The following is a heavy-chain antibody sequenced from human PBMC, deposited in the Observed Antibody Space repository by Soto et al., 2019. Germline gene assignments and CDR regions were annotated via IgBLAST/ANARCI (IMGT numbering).Heavy chain of an antibody. V-gene: IGHV4-39*01. CDR1: GGSISSSSYY. D-gene: IGHD5-12*01. J-gene: IGHJ4*02. CDR2: IYYSGST. CDR3: AKCGYSGYDCDY. Sequence: SETLSLTCTVSGGSISSSSYYWGWIRQPPGKGLEWIGSIYYSGSTYYKPSLKSRVNISVDTSKNQFSLKLSSVTAADTAVYYCAKCGYSGYDCDYWGQGTLVTVSS.